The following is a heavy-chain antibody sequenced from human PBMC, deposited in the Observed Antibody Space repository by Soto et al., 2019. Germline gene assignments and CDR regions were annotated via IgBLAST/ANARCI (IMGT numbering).Heavy chain of an antibody. CDR3: AKERTAERELRHFDY. J-gene: IGHJ4*02. CDR1: GFTFSTYA. Sequence: AGGSLRLSCAASGFTFSTYAMTWVRQAPGKGLEWVSTISGSGGSTYYADSVKGRFTISRDRSDNMLHLQMNSLRAEDTAIYYCAKERTAERELRHFDYWGQGTLVTVSS. V-gene: IGHV3-23*01. D-gene: IGHD1-26*01. CDR2: ISGSGGST.